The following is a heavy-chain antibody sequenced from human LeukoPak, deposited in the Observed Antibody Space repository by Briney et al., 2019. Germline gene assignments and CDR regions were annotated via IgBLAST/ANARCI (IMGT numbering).Heavy chain of an antibody. J-gene: IGHJ4*02. CDR1: GFTLSSYS. D-gene: IGHD4-11*01. CDR3: ARAPPYNNYPFHFDY. CDR2: ISSSSNTI. Sequence: GGSLRLSCAASGFTLSSYSMNWVRQAPGKGLEWVSYISSSSNTIYYADSVKGRFTISRDNAKNSLYLQMNSLRVEDTAVYYCARAPPYNNYPFHFDYWGQGTLVTVSS. V-gene: IGHV3-48*01.